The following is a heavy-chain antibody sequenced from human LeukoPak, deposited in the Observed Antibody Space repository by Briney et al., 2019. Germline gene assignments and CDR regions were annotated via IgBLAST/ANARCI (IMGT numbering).Heavy chain of an antibody. CDR1: GGSFSGYY. V-gene: IGHV4-34*01. J-gene: IGHJ3*02. D-gene: IGHD3-10*02. CDR3: ARGRSITMIGIRSHAFDI. CDR2: INHSGST. Sequence: RTSETLSLTCAAYGGSFSGYYWSWIRQPPGKGLEWIGEINHSGSTNYNASLKSRVTLAVDTYKNQFSLKLSSVAAADTGGYYCARGRSITMIGIRSHAFDIWGQGTMVTVSS.